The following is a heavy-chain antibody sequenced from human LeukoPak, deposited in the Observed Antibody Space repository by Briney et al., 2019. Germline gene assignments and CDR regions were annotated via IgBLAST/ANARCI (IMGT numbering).Heavy chain of an antibody. Sequence: ASVNVSCKASEFTFTGYYIHWVRQAPGQGLEWMGRINPNSGDTNYAQKFQGRVTMTRDTSISTAYMELSSLRSDDTAIYYCARQDRAMSLDYWGQGTPVTVSS. CDR2: INPNSGDT. D-gene: IGHD5-18*01. V-gene: IGHV1-2*06. CDR1: EFTFTGYY. CDR3: ARQDRAMSLDY. J-gene: IGHJ4*02.